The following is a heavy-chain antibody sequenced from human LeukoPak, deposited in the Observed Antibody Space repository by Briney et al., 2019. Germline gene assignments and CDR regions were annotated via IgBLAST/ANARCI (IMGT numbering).Heavy chain of an antibody. CDR1: GGSISNYY. CDR3: ARLYGGYFDY. J-gene: IGHJ4*02. Sequence: SETLSLTCTVSGGSISNYYWSWIRQPPGKGLEWIGYIYYNGNTNYSPSLKSRVTISVDTSKNQFSLKLSSVTAADTAVYYCARLYGGYFDYLGQGTLVTVSS. V-gene: IGHV4-59*08. D-gene: IGHD4-23*01. CDR2: IYYNGNT.